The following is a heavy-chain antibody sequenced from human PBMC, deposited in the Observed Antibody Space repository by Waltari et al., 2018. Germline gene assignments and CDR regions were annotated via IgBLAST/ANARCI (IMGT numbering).Heavy chain of an antibody. D-gene: IGHD3-10*01. V-gene: IGHV3-30*14. Sequence: QVQLVESGGGGVQSWRCLGPCCAASGFPFSRYPLHGVGRAPGKGLEWVAVTSSDGTNKYYADSVKGRFTISRDNSNNTLYFQINGLRSDDTAVYYCARVPGVHYYLASGSPLDVWGRGTLVTVSS. CDR3: ARVPGVHYYLASGSPLDV. J-gene: IGHJ4*02. CDR2: TSSDGTNK. CDR1: GFPFSRYP.